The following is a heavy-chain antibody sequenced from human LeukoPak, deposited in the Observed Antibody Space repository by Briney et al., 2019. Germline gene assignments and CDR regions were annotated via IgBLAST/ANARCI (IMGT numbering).Heavy chain of an antibody. CDR2: ISTRDFI. D-gene: IGHD3-10*01. Sequence: GGSLRLSCAASGFTLSTSSMNWVRQAPGKGLECVSAISTRDFINYADSVKGRFTVSRDHAKDSLYLQMNSLRAEDTAVYYCARILGDNGYGSGFFDYWGQGALVTVSS. CDR3: ARILGDNGYGSGFFDY. J-gene: IGHJ4*02. V-gene: IGHV3-21*01. CDR1: GFTLSTSS.